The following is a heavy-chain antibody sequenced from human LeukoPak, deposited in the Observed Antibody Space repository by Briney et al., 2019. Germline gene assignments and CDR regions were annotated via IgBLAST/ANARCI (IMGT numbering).Heavy chain of an antibody. CDR1: GGSISSYY. V-gene: IGHV4-4*07. CDR2: IYSSGST. Sequence: SETLSLTCTVSGGSISSYYWHWIRQPAGKGLECIGRIYSSGSTNYNPSLKSRVTMSVDTSKNQFSLKLNSVNAADTAVYYCARASYDVFIYFWGQGTLVTVSS. D-gene: IGHD3-22*01. J-gene: IGHJ4*02. CDR3: ARASYDVFIYF.